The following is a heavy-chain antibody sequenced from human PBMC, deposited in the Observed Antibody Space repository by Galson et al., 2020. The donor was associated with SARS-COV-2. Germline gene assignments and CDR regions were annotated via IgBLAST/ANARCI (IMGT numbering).Heavy chain of an antibody. CDR1: GLSFSNYW. Sequence: GGSLRLSCAASGLSFSNYWMHWVSQAPGKGLVWVSLIKSDADTTIYADSVKGRFTLSRDNAKHTLYLQMNSLRADDTAVYYCATGSGWYYDSWGQGTLVTVSS. CDR3: ATGSGWYYDS. CDR2: IKSDADTT. V-gene: IGHV3-74*01. J-gene: IGHJ4*02. D-gene: IGHD6-19*01.